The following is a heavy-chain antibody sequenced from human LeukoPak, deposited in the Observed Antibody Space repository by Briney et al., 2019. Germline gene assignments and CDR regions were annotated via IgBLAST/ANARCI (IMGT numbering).Heavy chain of an antibody. D-gene: IGHD2-15*01. CDR3: ARRSEFDNTHYHYFAY. V-gene: IGHV4-39*01. Sequence: PSETLSLTCTVSGGSIDSRSYYWDWIRQAPGKGLEWIGTIYHSGSTEYKPSLKIRVAIFVYTSKNQFSLTLHSVAAADSAVYYCARRSEFDNTHYHYFAYWGQGALATVSS. CDR1: GGSIDSRSYY. J-gene: IGHJ4*02. CDR2: IYHSGST.